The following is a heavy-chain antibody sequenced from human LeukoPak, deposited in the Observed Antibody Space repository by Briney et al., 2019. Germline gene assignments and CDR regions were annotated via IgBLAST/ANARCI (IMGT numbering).Heavy chain of an antibody. J-gene: IGHJ4*02. Sequence: SETLSLTCTVSGGSISSYYWSWIRQPPGKGLEWIGYIYYSGSTNYNPSLKSRVTISVDTSKNQFSLKLSSVTAADTVVYYCARHSVGATPFDYWGQGTLVTVSS. CDR2: IYYSGST. CDR1: GGSISSYY. CDR3: ARHSVGATPFDY. V-gene: IGHV4-59*08. D-gene: IGHD1-26*01.